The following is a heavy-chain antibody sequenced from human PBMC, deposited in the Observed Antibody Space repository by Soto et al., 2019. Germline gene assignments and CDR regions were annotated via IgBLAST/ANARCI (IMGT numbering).Heavy chain of an antibody. D-gene: IGHD2-21*02. Sequence: EVQLVESGGGLVQPGGSLRLSCAVSGFTFSDYYMDWVRQTPGTGLEWVGRIRNTANRYTTEYAASVGGRFTISGDYSTNALNLQMNSLKTEDTAVYYGTRDLAPGIPRGLDVWGQGITVTVSS. J-gene: IGHJ6*02. V-gene: IGHV3-72*01. CDR1: GFTFSDYY. CDR3: TRDLAPGIPRGLDV. CDR2: IRNTANRYTT.